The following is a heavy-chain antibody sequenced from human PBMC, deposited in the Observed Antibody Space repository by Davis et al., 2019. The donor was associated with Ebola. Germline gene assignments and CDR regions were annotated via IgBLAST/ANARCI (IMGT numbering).Heavy chain of an antibody. J-gene: IGHJ6*02. D-gene: IGHD3-10*01. V-gene: IGHV4-39*01. CDR1: GGSISSSSYY. CDR3: ARCPYYYGSGHYYYYYGMDV. CDR2: IYYSGST. Sequence: SETLSLTCTVSGGSISSSSYYWGWIRQPPGKGLEWIGSIYYSGSTYYNPSLKSRVTISVDTSKNQFSLKLSSVTAADTAVYYCARCPYYYGSGHYYYYYGMDVWGQGITVTVSS.